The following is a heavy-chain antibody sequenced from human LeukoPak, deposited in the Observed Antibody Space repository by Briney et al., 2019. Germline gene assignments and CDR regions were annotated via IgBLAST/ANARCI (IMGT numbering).Heavy chain of an antibody. CDR2: IYCGDSDT. V-gene: IGHV5-51*01. CDR3: ARSSYSTKAVDY. J-gene: IGHJ4*02. D-gene: IGHD6-13*01. Sequence: GESLMISCKASGYSFTNYWIGWVRQMPGKGLEWMGIIYCGDSDTRYSPSFQGQVTISVDKSISTAYLQWSSLKASDTAMYYCARSSYSTKAVDYWGQGTLVTVSS. CDR1: GYSFTNYW.